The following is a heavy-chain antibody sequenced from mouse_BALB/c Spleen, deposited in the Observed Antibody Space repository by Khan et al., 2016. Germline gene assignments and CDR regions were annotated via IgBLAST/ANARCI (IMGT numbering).Heavy chain of an antibody. Sequence: QVQLQQPGAELMKPGASVKISCKATGYTFSRYWIEWVKERPGHGLEWIGEILPGTGSTNFNEEFKDKATFTAETSSNTTYMQLSSLTSEDSAVYYCVRGAYWGQGTLVTVSA. CDR3: VRGAY. CDR1: GYTFSRYW. V-gene: IGHV1-9*01. J-gene: IGHJ3*01. CDR2: ILPGTGST.